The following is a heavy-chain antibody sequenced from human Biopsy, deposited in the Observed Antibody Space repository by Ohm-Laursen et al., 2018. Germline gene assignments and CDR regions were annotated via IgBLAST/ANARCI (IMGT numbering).Heavy chain of an antibody. CDR2: IKRDGSQS. CDR1: GFTFSTYW. Sequence: LSLTCAVSGFTFSTYWMTWVRQAPGRGLEWVANIKRDGSQSNHADSVKGRFTISRDNAKDSLYLQMNSLRAEDTAVYYCTRDTTYYACSACYEALDFWGQGTTVTGSS. J-gene: IGHJ3*01. D-gene: IGHD2/OR15-2a*01. CDR3: TRDTTYYACSACYEALDF. V-gene: IGHV3-7*01.